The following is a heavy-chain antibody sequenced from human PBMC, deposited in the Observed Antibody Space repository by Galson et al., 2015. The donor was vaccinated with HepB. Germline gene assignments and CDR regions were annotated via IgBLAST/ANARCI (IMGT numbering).Heavy chain of an antibody. Sequence: PALVKPTQTLTLTCTFSGFSLSTSGVGVGWIRQPPGKALEWLALIYWDDDKRYSPSLKSRLTITKDTSKNQVVLTMTNMDPVDTATYYCAHSLPGDDFWSGYYFDYWGQGTLVTVSS. CDR1: GFSLSTSGVG. V-gene: IGHV2-5*02. CDR2: IYWDDDK. D-gene: IGHD3-3*01. J-gene: IGHJ4*02. CDR3: AHSLPGDDFWSGYYFDY.